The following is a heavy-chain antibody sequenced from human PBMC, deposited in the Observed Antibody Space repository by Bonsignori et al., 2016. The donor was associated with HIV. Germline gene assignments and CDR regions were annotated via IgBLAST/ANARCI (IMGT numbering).Heavy chain of an antibody. Sequence: QVQLQESGPGLVKPSETLSLTCTVSGDSISSSNYYWSWIRQPPGRAGVDWQYLLVLGAPGTNPSLQSRVAMSLDTSKNLFSLKVTSVTAADTAVYYCAREWDIILDQAFDVWGQGANGHRLF. CDR1: GDSISSSNYY. J-gene: IGHJ3*01. V-gene: IGHV4-39*07. D-gene: IGHD1-26*01. CDR2: LLVLGAP. CDR3: AREWDIILDQAFDV.